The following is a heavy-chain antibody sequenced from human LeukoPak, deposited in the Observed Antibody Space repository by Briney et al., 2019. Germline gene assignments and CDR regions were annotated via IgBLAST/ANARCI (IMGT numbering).Heavy chain of an antibody. CDR1: GFTFSSYG. CDR2: IWYDGSNK. J-gene: IGHJ4*02. D-gene: IGHD6-19*01. CDR3: AKATLDSVAVAGD. Sequence: PGGSLRLSCAASGFTFSSYGMHWVRQAPGKGLEWVAVIWYDGSNKYYADSVKGRFTISRDNSKNTLYLQMNSLRAEDTAVYYCAKATLDSVAVAGDWGQGTLVTVSS. V-gene: IGHV3-33*06.